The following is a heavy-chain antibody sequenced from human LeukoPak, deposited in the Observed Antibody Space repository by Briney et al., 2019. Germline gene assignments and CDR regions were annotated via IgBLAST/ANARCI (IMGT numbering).Heavy chain of an antibody. CDR2: INPNSGGT. J-gene: IGHJ4*02. V-gene: IGHV1-2*02. CDR3: AKGDYGGNSVSFDY. CDR1: GYTFTGYY. Sequence: ASVKVSCKASGYTFTGYYMHWVRQAPGQGLEWVGWINPNSGGTNYAQKFQGRVTMTRATSISTAHMELSRLRSDDTTVYYCAKGDYGGNSVSFDYWGQGTLVTVSS. D-gene: IGHD4-23*01.